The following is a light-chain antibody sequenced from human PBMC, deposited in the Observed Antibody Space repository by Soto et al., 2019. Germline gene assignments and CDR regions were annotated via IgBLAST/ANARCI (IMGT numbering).Light chain of an antibody. CDR1: QNVSSN. CDR3: HYYDKWPPGT. V-gene: IGKV3-15*01. CDR2: GAS. Sequence: EIVMTQSPATLSVSPVEKATLSCRASQNVSSNLLVWYQQHPGQAPRLLIHGASTRATGFPARFSGSKSGTEFTLTISSLQPEDFAVYYCHYYDKWPPGTFGQGTTGDIK. J-gene: IGKJ1*01.